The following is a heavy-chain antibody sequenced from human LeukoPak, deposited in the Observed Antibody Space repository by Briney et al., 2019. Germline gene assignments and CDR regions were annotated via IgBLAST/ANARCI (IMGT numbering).Heavy chain of an antibody. CDR1: GYTFTSYG. D-gene: IGHD6-19*01. J-gene: IGHJ4*02. CDR2: ISAYNSNT. Sequence: ASVKVSCKASGYTFTSYGINWVRQAPGQGLEWMGWISAYNSNTHYAQKLQGRVTMTTDTSTSTAYMEVRSLRSEDTAVYYCARYYSGWYYFDYWGRGTLVTVSS. CDR3: ARYYSGWYYFDY. V-gene: IGHV1-18*01.